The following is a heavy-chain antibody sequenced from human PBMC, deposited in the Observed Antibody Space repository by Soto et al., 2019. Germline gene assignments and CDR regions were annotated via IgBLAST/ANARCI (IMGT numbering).Heavy chain of an antibody. D-gene: IGHD3-10*01. CDR1: GDSITGDNW. Sequence: NPSETLSLTCTVSGDSITGDNWWNWVRQPPGKGLEWIGEIHPSGSTYYNPSLKSRVTVSVDTSKNQFSLKLSSVTAADTAVYYCAREGGRITMVREPYGMDVWGQGTTVTVSS. V-gene: IGHV4-4*02. J-gene: IGHJ6*02. CDR2: IHPSGST. CDR3: AREGGRITMVREPYGMDV.